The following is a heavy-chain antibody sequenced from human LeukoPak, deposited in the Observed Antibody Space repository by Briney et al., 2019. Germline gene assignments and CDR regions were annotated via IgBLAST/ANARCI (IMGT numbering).Heavy chain of an antibody. Sequence: SQTLSLTCAISGDSVSSNSAAWNWIRPSPSRGLEWLGKTYYRSKWYNDYAVSVKSRVTINPDTTKNQFSLQLNSVTPEDTAVYYCARDGKKWELLRYWGQGTLVTVSS. CDR2: TYYRSKWYN. CDR3: ARDGKKWELLRY. J-gene: IGHJ4*02. CDR1: GDSVSSNSAA. V-gene: IGHV6-1*01. D-gene: IGHD1-26*01.